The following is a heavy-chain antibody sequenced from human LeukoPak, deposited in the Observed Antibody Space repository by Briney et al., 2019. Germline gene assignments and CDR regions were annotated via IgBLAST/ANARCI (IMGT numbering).Heavy chain of an antibody. CDR2: INPNSGGT. D-gene: IGHD3-22*01. CDR1: GYTFTGYY. J-gene: IGHJ5*02. V-gene: IGHV1-2*02. Sequence: GASVKVSCKASGYTFTGYYIHWVRQAPGQGLEWMGWINPNSGGTNYAQKFQGRVTMTRDTSISTAYMELNRLRSDDTAVYYCARVRYYDRPMYNWFDPWGQGTLVTVSS. CDR3: ARVRYYDRPMYNWFDP.